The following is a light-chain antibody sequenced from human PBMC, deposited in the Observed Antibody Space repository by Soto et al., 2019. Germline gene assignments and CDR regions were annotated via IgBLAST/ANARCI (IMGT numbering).Light chain of an antibody. Sequence: ETVLTQSPATLSLSPGERATLSCRASRSISTYLAWYQQKPGQAPRLLIYEALNRATGIPDRFSGTGSGTDFTLTISRLEPEDFAVYYCQQYGSSPYTFGLGTRLEIK. V-gene: IGKV3-20*01. CDR1: RSISTY. CDR3: QQYGSSPYT. J-gene: IGKJ5*01. CDR2: EAL.